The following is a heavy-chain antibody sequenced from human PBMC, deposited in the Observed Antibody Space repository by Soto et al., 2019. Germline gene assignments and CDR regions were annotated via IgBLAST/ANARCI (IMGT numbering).Heavy chain of an antibody. J-gene: IGHJ3*02. Sequence: ASVKVSCKASGYTFTSYGISWVRQAPGQGLEWMGWVSAYNGNTNYAQKLQGRVTMTTDTSTSTAYMELRSLRSDDTAVYYCARSSSIAAPDAFDTWGQGTMVTVSS. CDR1: GYTFTSYG. D-gene: IGHD6-6*01. CDR2: VSAYNGNT. CDR3: ARSSSIAAPDAFDT. V-gene: IGHV1-18*01.